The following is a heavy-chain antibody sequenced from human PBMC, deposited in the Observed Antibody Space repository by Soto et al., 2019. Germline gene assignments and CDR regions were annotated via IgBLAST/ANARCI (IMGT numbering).Heavy chain of an antibody. CDR2: IYYSGST. Sequence: SETLSLTCTVSGDSISRYYWSWIRQPPGKGLEWIGSIYYSGSTNYSPSLKSRVTISVDTSKNQFSLKLSSVTAADTAVYYCARTYGDYVFDYWGQGTLVTVSS. V-gene: IGHV4-59*01. D-gene: IGHD4-17*01. CDR1: GDSISRYY. CDR3: ARTYGDYVFDY. J-gene: IGHJ4*02.